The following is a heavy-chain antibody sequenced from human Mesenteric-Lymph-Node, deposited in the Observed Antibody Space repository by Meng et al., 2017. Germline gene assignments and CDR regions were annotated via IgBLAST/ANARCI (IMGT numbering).Heavy chain of an antibody. J-gene: IGHJ4*02. CDR3: ARGELLWDY. V-gene: IGHV4-4*02. CDR2: INHSGST. Sequence: QVQLQGSGPGLVKASGTLSLTCDVSGGSIRNDQWWSWVRQAPGKGLEWIGEINHSGSTNYNPSLKSRVTISVDKSKNQFSLKLSSVTAADTAVYFCARGELLWDYWGQGTLVTVSS. CDR1: GGSIRNDQW. D-gene: IGHD2-2*01.